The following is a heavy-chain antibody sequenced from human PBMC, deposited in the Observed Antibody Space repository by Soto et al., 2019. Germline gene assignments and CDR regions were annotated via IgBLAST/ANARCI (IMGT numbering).Heavy chain of an antibody. D-gene: IGHD5-12*01. CDR2: INPNSGGT. Sequence: ASVKVSCTASGYTFTVYYMHWVRQAPGQGLEWMGWINPNSGGTNYAQKFQGRVTMTRDTSISTAYLELSRLRSDDTAVYYCASEFLDRGHDSQNTTWFDTWGQGSLVTVAS. CDR3: ASEFLDRGHDSQNTTWFDT. J-gene: IGHJ5*02. CDR1: GYTFTVYY. V-gene: IGHV1-2*02.